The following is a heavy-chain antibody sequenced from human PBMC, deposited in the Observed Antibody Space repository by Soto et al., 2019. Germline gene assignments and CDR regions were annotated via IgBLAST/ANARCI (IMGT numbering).Heavy chain of an antibody. Sequence: EVQLVESGGGLVQPGGSLRLSCAASGFTFSNYGMNWARQAPGRGLEWVTHINAPGETKSYSDYGKGRFTISRDDAKNSLYLQMNSLTTDDTAVYYCARDPEGINDFDYWGQGTLVTVSS. CDR2: INAPGETK. V-gene: IGHV3-48*04. D-gene: IGHD2-21*01. CDR3: ARDPEGINDFDY. J-gene: IGHJ4*02. CDR1: GFTFSNYG.